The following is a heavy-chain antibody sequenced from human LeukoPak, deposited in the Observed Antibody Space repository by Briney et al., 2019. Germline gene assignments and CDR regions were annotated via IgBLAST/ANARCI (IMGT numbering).Heavy chain of an antibody. CDR3: ARVGGGSSGWYP. V-gene: IGHV4-59*01. CDR1: GGSISSYY. Sequence: PSETLSLTCTVSGGSISSYYWSWIRQPPGKGLEWIGYNSYGGSTNYNPSLKSRVTISVDTSKNQFSLKQRSVTAADTAVYYCARVGGGSSGWYPWGQGTLVTVSS. D-gene: IGHD6-19*01. J-gene: IGHJ4*02. CDR2: NSYGGST.